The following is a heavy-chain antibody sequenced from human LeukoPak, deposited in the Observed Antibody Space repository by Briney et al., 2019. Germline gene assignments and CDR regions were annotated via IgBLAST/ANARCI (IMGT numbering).Heavy chain of an antibody. CDR3: ARHSTSASGTYALDY. V-gene: IGHV5-51*01. CDR1: GYNFPKSW. Sequence: KSLKISCKASGYNFPKSWIGWVRQMPGKDVEWMVMIYPHDSDTRYSPSFQGQVTISADKSNTTAYLQWSSLKASDTAIYYCARHSTSASGTYALDYWGQGTLVAVSP. CDR2: IYPHDSDT. J-gene: IGHJ4*02. D-gene: IGHD3-10*01.